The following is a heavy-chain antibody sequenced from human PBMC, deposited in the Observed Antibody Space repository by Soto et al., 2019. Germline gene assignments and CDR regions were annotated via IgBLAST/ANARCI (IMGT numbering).Heavy chain of an antibody. CDR3: ARGLRPDLRLLDYYYGMDV. CDR2: IIPIFGTA. Sequence: SVKVSCKASGGTFSSYAISWVRQAPEQGLEWMGGIIPIFGTANYAQKFQGRVTITADKSTSTAYMELSSLRSEDTAVYYCARGLRPDLRLLDYYYGMDVWGQGTTVTVSS. D-gene: IGHD5-12*01. CDR1: GGTFSSYA. V-gene: IGHV1-69*06. J-gene: IGHJ6*02.